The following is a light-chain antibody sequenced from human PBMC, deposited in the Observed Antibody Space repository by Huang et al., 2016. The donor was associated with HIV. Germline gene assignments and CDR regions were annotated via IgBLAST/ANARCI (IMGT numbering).Light chain of an antibody. CDR3: QQSYSTPRT. CDR2: AAS. Sequence: DIQMTQSPLSLSASVGERVTITCRASQSISTYLNWYQQKPMKAPKILIYAASSLQSGVPSRFSGSGSGTDFTLTISSLQPEDFATYYCQQSYSTPRTFGQGTKVGIK. J-gene: IGKJ1*01. V-gene: IGKV1-39*01. CDR1: QSISTY.